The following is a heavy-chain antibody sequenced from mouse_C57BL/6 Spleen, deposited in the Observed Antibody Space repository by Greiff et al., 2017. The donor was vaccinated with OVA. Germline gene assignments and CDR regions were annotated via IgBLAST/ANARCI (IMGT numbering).Heavy chain of an antibody. Sequence: EVQLQQSGPELVKPGASVKIPCKASGYTFTDYNMDWVKQSHGKSLEWIGDINPNNGGTIYNQKFKGKATLTVDKSSSTAYMELRSLTSEDTAVYYCARSELTLYAMDYWGQGTSVTVPS. CDR3: ARSELTLYAMDY. D-gene: IGHD4-1*01. CDR2: INPNNGGT. J-gene: IGHJ4*01. V-gene: IGHV1-18*01. CDR1: GYTFTDYN.